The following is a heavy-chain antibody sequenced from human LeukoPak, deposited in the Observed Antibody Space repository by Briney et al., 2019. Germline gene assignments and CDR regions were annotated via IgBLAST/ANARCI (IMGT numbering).Heavy chain of an antibody. CDR1: GFTFDDYG. V-gene: IGHV3-20*04. CDR3: ARVVYGSGSYYTDLDY. Sequence: GGSLRLSCAASGFTFDDYGMSWVRQAPGKGLEWVSGINWNGGSTGYADSVKGRFTISRDNAKNSLYLQMNSLRAEDTALYYCARVVYGSGSYYTDLDYWGQGTLVTVSS. D-gene: IGHD3-10*01. J-gene: IGHJ4*02. CDR2: INWNGGST.